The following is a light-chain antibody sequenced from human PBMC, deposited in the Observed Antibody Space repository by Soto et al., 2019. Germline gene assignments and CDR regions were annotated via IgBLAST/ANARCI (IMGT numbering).Light chain of an antibody. CDR3: QQYENWPPYS. CDR2: WGS. CDR1: QSVGPN. Sequence: TQSPATLSVSLGEEVSLSCRASQSVGPNLAWYQQRPGQAPRLLIHWGSTRANGVPARLRGSGRGTDFTLTISNLQSEDLAVYYCQQYENWPPYSFGQGTRLEIK. J-gene: IGKJ2*03. V-gene: IGKV3-15*01.